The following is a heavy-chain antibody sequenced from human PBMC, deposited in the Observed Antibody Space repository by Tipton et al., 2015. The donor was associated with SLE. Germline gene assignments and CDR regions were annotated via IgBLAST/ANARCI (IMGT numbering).Heavy chain of an antibody. Sequence: VQLVQSGAEVKKPGESLKISCKGSGYNFTSSWMGWVRQMPGKGLEWMGIIYTDDSHTKYSPSFQGQVTISANKSISTAYLQWGSLKASDTAIYYCARGLYGDAGDSWGRGTLVTVSS. J-gene: IGHJ4*02. CDR2: IYTDDSHT. CDR3: ARGLYGDAGDS. D-gene: IGHD4-17*01. CDR1: GYNFTSSW. V-gene: IGHV5-51*03.